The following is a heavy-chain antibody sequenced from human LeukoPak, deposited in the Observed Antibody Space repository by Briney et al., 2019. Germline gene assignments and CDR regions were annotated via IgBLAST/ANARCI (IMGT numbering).Heavy chain of an antibody. V-gene: IGHV4-39*01. D-gene: IGHD2-8*02. Sequence: ASETLSLTCTVSGGSISSSSYYWGWIRQPPGKGLEWIGSIYYSGSTYYNPSLKSRVTISVDTSKNQFSLKLSSVTAADTAVYYCTGGESGAFDIWGQGTMVTVSS. J-gene: IGHJ3*02. CDR2: IYYSGST. CDR3: TGGESGAFDI. CDR1: GGSISSSSYY.